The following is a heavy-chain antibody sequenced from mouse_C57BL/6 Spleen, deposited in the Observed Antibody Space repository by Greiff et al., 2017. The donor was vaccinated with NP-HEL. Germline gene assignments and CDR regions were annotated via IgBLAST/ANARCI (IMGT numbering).Heavy chain of an antibody. Sequence: EVKLMESGAELVRPGASVKLSCTASGFNIKDDYMHWVKQRPEQGLEWIGRIDPENGDTEYASKFQGKATITADTSSNTAYLQLSSLTSEDTAVYYCTTVAFDYWGQGTTLTVSS. V-gene: IGHV14-4*01. J-gene: IGHJ2*01. CDR3: TTVAFDY. D-gene: IGHD1-1*02. CDR1: GFNIKDDY. CDR2: IDPENGDT.